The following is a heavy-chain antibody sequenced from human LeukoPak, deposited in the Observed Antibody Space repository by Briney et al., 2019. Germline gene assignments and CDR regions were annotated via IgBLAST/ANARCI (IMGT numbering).Heavy chain of an antibody. J-gene: IGHJ4*02. D-gene: IGHD2-15*01. CDR1: GFTLSSYS. Sequence: KTGGSLRLSCAASGFTLSSYSMNWVRQAPGKGLEWVSSISSSSSYIYYADSVKGRFTISRDNAKNSLYLQMNSLRAEDTAVYYCARARCSGGSCYSNRYFDYWGQGTLVTVSS. V-gene: IGHV3-21*01. CDR2: ISSSSSYI. CDR3: ARARCSGGSCYSNRYFDY.